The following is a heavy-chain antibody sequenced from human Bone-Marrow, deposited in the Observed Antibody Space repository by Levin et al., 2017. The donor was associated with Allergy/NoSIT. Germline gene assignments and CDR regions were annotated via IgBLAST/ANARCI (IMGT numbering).Heavy chain of an antibody. V-gene: IGHV3-23*01. J-gene: IGHJ4*02. CDR2: ISGSGTNT. CDR3: AKKGGNSFDYYFDS. Sequence: ASVKVSCAASGFSFDSYALSWIRQAPGKGLEWVAAISGSGTNTYYADSVKGRLTISRDTSKNTVFLEMNGLRAEDTAVYYCAKKGGNSFDYYFDSWGQGTLVTVSS. D-gene: IGHD4-23*01. CDR1: GFSFDSYA.